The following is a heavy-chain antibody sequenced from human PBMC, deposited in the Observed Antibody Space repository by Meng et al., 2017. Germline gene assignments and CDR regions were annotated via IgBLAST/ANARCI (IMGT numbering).Heavy chain of an antibody. CDR3: ARRYYYDSSGYYFYVFGY. CDR1: GYTFTSYA. J-gene: IGHJ4*02. CDR2: INTNTGNP. Sequence: VQFGLRLKKPVASGKVSFKASGYTFTSYAMNWVRQAPGQGLEWMGWINTNTGNPTYAQGFTGRFVFSLDTSVSTAYLQISSLKAEDTAVYYCARRYYYDSSGYYFYVFGYWGQGTLVTVSS. V-gene: IGHV7-4-1*02. D-gene: IGHD3-22*01.